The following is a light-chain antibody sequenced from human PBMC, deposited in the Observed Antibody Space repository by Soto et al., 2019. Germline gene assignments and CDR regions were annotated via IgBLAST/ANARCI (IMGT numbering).Light chain of an antibody. CDR3: HQRSSWPIT. J-gene: IGKJ5*01. CDR1: QSVSNY. V-gene: IGKV3-11*01. Sequence: EIVFTQSPATLSLSPGERATLSCRASQSVSNYLAWYQEKPGQAPRLLIYDAFNRATGIPARFSGSGSGTDFTLTISSLEPEDFAVYYCHQRSSWPITFGQGTRLE. CDR2: DAF.